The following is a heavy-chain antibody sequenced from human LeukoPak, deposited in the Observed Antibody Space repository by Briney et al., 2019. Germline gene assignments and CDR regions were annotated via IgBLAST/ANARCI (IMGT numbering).Heavy chain of an antibody. CDR3: ARGGGGYDFSAFDC. CDR1: GGSISSYY. CDR2: IYHSGST. D-gene: IGHD5-12*01. Sequence: SETLSLTCTVSGGSISSYYWSWIRQPPGKGLEWIGYIYHSGSTNYNPSLKSRVTISVDTSKNQFSLSLSSVTAADTAVYYCARGGGGYDFSAFDCWGQGTLVTVSS. J-gene: IGHJ4*02. V-gene: IGHV4-59*01.